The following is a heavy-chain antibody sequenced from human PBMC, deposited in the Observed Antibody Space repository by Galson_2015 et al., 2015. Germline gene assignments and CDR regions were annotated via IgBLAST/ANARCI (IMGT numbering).Heavy chain of an antibody. V-gene: IGHV3-23*01. J-gene: IGHJ3*01. D-gene: IGHD6-19*01. CDR2: ISTGGTT. CDR1: GFTFSDYA. Sequence: SLRLSCAASGFTFSDYAMNWVRQAPGKGLEWVSAISTGGTTYYADSVKGRFSISRDNSKSMLYLQMNSLRAEETAVYYCARGWEGIAVAASPDAFDVWGQGTMVIVSS. CDR3: ARGWEGIAVAASPDAFDV.